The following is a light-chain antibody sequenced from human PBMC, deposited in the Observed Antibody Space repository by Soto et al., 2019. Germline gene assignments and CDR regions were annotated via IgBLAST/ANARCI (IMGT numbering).Light chain of an antibody. Sequence: DIQMIQSPSSLSASVGDRVTITCRASQNIGVYLNWYQKKPGKAPKLLIHAASSLHSGVPSTFSGSGSGTDFALTISSLQPEGFATYYCHQTAANPWTFAQGTKVDIK. CDR2: AAS. CDR1: QNIGVY. J-gene: IGKJ1*01. V-gene: IGKV1-39*01. CDR3: HQTAANPWT.